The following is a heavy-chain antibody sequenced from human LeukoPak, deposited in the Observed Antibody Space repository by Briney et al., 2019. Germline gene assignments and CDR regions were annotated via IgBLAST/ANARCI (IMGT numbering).Heavy chain of an antibody. D-gene: IGHD6-19*01. CDR2: ITGSSDLI. CDR3: ARDFSDSSGHYYDAY. J-gene: IGHJ4*02. CDR1: VFTFSSYA. V-gene: IGHV3-21*03. Sequence: GGSLRLSCAPSVFTFSSYAMNGVPQAPARGREGVSAITGSSDLIRYADSLKGGFTISRDNAKISLYLKMNSLTAEATAVYYCARDFSDSSGHYYDAYWGQGTLVTVSS.